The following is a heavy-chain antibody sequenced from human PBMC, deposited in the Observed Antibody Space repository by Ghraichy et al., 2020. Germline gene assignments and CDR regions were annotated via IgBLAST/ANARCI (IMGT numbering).Heavy chain of an antibody. CDR2: ISSNGGST. CDR1: GFIFSNYA. CDR3: VKANSAYNSNYFDY. D-gene: IGHD5-12*01. J-gene: IGHJ4*02. Sequence: GGSLRLSCSASGFIFSNYAMHWVRQAPEKGLEYVSGISSNGGSTSHVDFVKGRFTISRDNSKNTLYLQMGSLRPEDTAVYYCVKANSAYNSNYFDYWGQGTLVTVSS. V-gene: IGHV3-64D*06.